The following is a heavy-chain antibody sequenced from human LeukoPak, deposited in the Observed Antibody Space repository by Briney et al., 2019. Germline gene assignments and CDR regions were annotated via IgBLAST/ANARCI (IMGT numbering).Heavy chain of an antibody. CDR2: ISYNSDTI. D-gene: IGHD2-21*02. Sequence: GGSLRLSCAASGFTFDDYAMHWVRQAPGKGLEWVSGISYNSDTIAYADSVKGRFTISRDNAKNSLNLQMNSLRAEDTALYYCAKDYCGGDCYSGWYFDLWGRGTLVTVSS. V-gene: IGHV3-9*01. CDR1: GFTFDDYA. J-gene: IGHJ2*01. CDR3: AKDYCGGDCYSGWYFDL.